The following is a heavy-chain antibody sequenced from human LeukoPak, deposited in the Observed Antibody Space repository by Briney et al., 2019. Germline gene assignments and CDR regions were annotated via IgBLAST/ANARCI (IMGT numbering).Heavy chain of an antibody. D-gene: IGHD6-19*01. V-gene: IGHV1-2*02. CDR1: GFGFSDYY. Sequence: ASVTVSCKACGFGFSDYYLHWVRQAPGQGLEWMGWIYPSNGGTNYAQKFQGRITLARDMASTTAYWELNSLSPDDTAVYDWASVTYSSFSPWVYWGQGTLVTVSS. CDR3: ASVTYSSFSPWVY. J-gene: IGHJ4*02. CDR2: IYPSNGGT.